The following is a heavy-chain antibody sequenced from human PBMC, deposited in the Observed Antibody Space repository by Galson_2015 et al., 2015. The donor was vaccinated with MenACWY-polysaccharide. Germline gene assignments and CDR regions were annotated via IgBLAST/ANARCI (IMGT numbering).Heavy chain of an antibody. CDR1: GFAFCNYV. D-gene: IGHD3-16*01. V-gene: IGHV3-30*03. Sequence: SLRLSCAVSGFAFCNYVIHWVRPAPGKGLEWVAVISYDGKNKYYAEAVKGRFTISRDNSKKTLDMQMNSLTPEDTAVYHCARGYGNWAFDLWGQGTLVIVSS. CDR2: ISYDGKNK. CDR3: ARGYGNWAFDL. J-gene: IGHJ4*02.